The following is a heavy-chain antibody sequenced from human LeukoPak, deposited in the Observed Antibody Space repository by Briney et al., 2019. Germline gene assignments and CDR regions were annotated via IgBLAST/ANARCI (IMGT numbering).Heavy chain of an antibody. CDR1: GFTVSNNY. CDR3: AREIGDLYFDV. J-gene: IGHJ2*01. CDR2: IFAGVAT. D-gene: IGHD3-16*01. Sequence: GGSLRLSCAASGFTVSNNYMSWVRQAPGKGLEWVSLIFAGVATYYADSVRGRFTISRDNSKNTWYLHMNSLRDEDAAEYYCAREIGDLYFDVWGRGTLVTVSS. V-gene: IGHV3-53*01.